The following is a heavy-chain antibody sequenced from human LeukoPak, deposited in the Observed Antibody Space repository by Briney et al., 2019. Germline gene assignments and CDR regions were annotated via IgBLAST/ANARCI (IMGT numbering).Heavy chain of an antibody. CDR2: INPSGGST. CDR1: GYTFTSYY. Sequence: ASVKVSCKASGYTFTSYYMHWVRQAPGQGLEWMGIINPSGGSTSYAQKFQGRVTMTRDTSTSTVYMELSSLRSEDTAVYYCAKDERNWNYNLASQTYDWGQGTLVTVSS. V-gene: IGHV1-46*01. CDR3: AKDERNWNYNLASQTYD. D-gene: IGHD1-7*01. J-gene: IGHJ4*02.